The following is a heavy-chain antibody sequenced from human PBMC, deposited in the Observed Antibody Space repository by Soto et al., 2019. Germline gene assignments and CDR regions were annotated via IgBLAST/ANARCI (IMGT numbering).Heavy chain of an antibody. CDR1: GFTFSNYW. V-gene: IGHV3-7*04. Sequence: EVQLVESGGGLVQPGGSLRLSCAASGFTFSNYWMTWVRQAPGKGLEGVANIKPDGSEEYYVDSVKGRFTISRDNARNSLYLQMNSLRGEDTAVHYCMRDLNHDCGPWGQGTQVTVSS. J-gene: IGHJ5*02. CDR2: IKPDGSEE. CDR3: MRDLNHDCGP. D-gene: IGHD2-21*01.